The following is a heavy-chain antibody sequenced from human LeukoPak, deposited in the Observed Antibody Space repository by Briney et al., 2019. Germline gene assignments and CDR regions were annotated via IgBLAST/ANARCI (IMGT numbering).Heavy chain of an antibody. J-gene: IGHJ5*02. D-gene: IGHD4-11*01. V-gene: IGHV4-38-2*01. CDR3: ARNSSLTTLKGGWFDP. CDR2: LYHSVYT. CDR1: GYSINSGYS. Sequence: ASETLSLTCAVSGYSINSGYSWTWLRQRPGKGLEWIGNLYHSVYTYYNPSLKSRATISLDASKNQFSLRLSSVTAADTAVYYCARNSSLTTLKGGWFDPWGQGTLVTVSS.